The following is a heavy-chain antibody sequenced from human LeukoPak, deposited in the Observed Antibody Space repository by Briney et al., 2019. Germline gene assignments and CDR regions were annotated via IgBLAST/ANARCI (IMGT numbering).Heavy chain of an antibody. V-gene: IGHV3-30*04. J-gene: IGHJ4*02. Sequence: GGSLRLSCAASGFTFSSYAMHWVRQAPGKGLEWVAVISYDGSNKYYADSVKGRFTISRDNSKNTLYLQMNSLRAEDTAVYYCARDGTSEPYSSGWYAYFDYWGQGTLVTVSS. D-gene: IGHD6-19*01. CDR3: ARDGTSEPYSSGWYAYFDY. CDR2: ISYDGSNK. CDR1: GFTFSSYA.